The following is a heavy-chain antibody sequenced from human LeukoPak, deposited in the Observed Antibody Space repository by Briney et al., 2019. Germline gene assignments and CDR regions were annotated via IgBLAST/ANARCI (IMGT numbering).Heavy chain of an antibody. V-gene: IGHV4-4*07. Sequence: SETLSLTCSVSSDSISSYYWSWIRQPAGKGLEWIGRIYTSGSTNYNPSLKSRVTMSVDTSKNQFSLKLTSVTAADTGVYYCARHAGSSSWYRPGYFDYWGQGTLVTVSS. CDR1: SDSISSYY. CDR2: IYTSGST. CDR3: ARHAGSSSWYRPGYFDY. D-gene: IGHD6-13*01. J-gene: IGHJ4*02.